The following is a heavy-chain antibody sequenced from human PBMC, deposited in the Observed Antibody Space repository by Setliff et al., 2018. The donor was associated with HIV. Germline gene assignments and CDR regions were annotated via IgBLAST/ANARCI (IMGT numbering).Heavy chain of an antibody. D-gene: IGHD3-22*01. Sequence: PSETLSLTCTVSGGSISSRYWSWIRLPPGKGLEWIGTLYYNGNTNSNPSLKSRVTISVDTSKKQFSLKLSSVTAADTAVYHCARVADSSGYYHLDYWGQGTLVTVSS. CDR1: GGSISSRY. V-gene: IGHV4-59*11. CDR3: ARVADSSGYYHLDY. CDR2: LYYNGNT. J-gene: IGHJ4*02.